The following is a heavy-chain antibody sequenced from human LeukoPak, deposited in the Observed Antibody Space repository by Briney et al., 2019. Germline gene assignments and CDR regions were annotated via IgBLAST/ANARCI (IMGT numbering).Heavy chain of an antibody. V-gene: IGHV4-4*07. CDR3: ARAGKYYYDSSGYPMGYYYYYIDV. J-gene: IGHJ6*03. CDR2: IYTSGST. D-gene: IGHD3-22*01. CDR1: GGSISSYY. Sequence: SETLSLTCTVSGGSISSYYWSWIRQPAGKGLEWIGRIYTSGSTNYNPSLKSRVTMSVDTSKNQFSLKLSSVTAADTAVYYCARAGKYYYDSSGYPMGYYYYYIDVWGKGTTVTVSS.